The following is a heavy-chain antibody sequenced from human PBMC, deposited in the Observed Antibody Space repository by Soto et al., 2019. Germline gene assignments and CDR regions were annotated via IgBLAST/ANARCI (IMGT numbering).Heavy chain of an antibody. D-gene: IGHD3-22*01. V-gene: IGHV4-30-2*01. J-gene: IGHJ4*02. Sequence: SETLSLTCAVAGGSISSGCYSWSWIRRPPGKGLEWIGYIYHSGSTYYNPSLKSRVTISVDRSKNQFSLKLSSVTAADTAVYYCASTYYYDSSGYYYPSFFDYWGQGTLVTVS. CDR3: ASTYYYDSSGYYYPSFFDY. CDR1: GGSISSGCYS. CDR2: IYHSGST.